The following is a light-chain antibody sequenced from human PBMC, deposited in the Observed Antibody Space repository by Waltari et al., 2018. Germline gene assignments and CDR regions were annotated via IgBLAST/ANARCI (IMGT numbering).Light chain of an antibody. CDR3: AAWDVSLSRYV. J-gene: IGLJ1*01. CDR2: NDY. Sequence: QSVLTQPPSASGTPGPRVTIPCSGSTPNAGRDNVYWYRHPPGPAPNPLNDNDYQRPSGVPDRFSGSKSGTSASLAISGLRSEDEGDYYCAAWDVSLSRYVFGTGTQVTVL. CDR1: TPNAGRDN. V-gene: IGLV1-47*01.